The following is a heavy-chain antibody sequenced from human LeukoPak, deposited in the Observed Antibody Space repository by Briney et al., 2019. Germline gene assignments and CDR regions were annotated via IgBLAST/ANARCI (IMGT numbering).Heavy chain of an antibody. CDR2: ISGSGGST. CDR3: AADPHDFWSGYYTDYYGVDV. J-gene: IGHJ6*02. D-gene: IGHD3-3*01. CDR1: GFTFSSYA. V-gene: IGHV3-23*01. Sequence: GGSLRLSCAASGFTFSSYAMSWVRQAPGKGLEWVSAISGSGGSTYYADSVKGRFTISRDNSKNTLYLQMNSLRAEDTAVYYCAADPHDFWSGYYTDYYGVDVWGQGTTVTVSS.